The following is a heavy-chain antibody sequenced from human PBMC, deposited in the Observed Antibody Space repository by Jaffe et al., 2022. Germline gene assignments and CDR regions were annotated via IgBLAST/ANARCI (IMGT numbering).Heavy chain of an antibody. J-gene: IGHJ5*02. CDR2: ISWNSGSI. D-gene: IGHD6-19*01. CDR1: GFTFDDYA. Sequence: EVQLVESGGGLVQPGRSLRLSCAASGFTFDDYAMHWVRQAPGKGLEWVSGISWNSGSIGYADSVKGRFTISRDNAKNSLYLQMNSLRAEDTALYYCAKGADLDIAVAGPSGGWFDPWGQGTLVTVSS. V-gene: IGHV3-9*01. CDR3: AKGADLDIAVAGPSGGWFDP.